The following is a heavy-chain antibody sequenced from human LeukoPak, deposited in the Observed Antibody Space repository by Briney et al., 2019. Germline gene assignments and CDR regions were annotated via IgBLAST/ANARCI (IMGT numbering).Heavy chain of an antibody. CDR2: IYYSGST. D-gene: IGHD6-6*01. J-gene: IGHJ4*02. V-gene: IGHV4-59*08. CDR1: GGXISSYY. Sequence: PSETLSLTCTVSGGXISSYYCSWLREPPGKGLEWIGYIYYSGSTNYNPSLKSRVTISVDTSKNQFSLKLSSLTAADTAVYYCARLYSSSFPLYWGQGTLVTVSS. CDR3: ARLYSSSFPLY.